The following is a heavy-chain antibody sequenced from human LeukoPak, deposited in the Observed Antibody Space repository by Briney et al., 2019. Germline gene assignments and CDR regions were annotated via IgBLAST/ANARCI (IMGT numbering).Heavy chain of an antibody. J-gene: IGHJ1*01. Sequence: PGGSLRLSCAASGLRFSDYYVSWMRQAPGKGLQWVSYISSGGDIMHYADSVKGRFTSSRDNAKNSGYLEMNSLGAEDTAVYYCATNLIGAGEYFQRWGQGTLVTVSS. D-gene: IGHD2/OR15-2a*01. V-gene: IGHV3-11*01. CDR2: ISSGGDIM. CDR1: GLRFSDYY. CDR3: ATNLIGAGEYFQR.